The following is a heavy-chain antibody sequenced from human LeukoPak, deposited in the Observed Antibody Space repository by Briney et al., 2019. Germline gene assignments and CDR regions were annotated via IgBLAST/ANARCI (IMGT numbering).Heavy chain of an antibody. Sequence: KPSETLSLTCSVSGGSLTNYYWGWIRQPPGKGLEFIGYIHSDGTTNYDSSLQSRVAISLDTSKIQFSLRLYSVTAADTALYFCARLNFRGGEAFHFDSWGQGTLVTVSS. CDR3: ARLNFRGGEAFHFDS. J-gene: IGHJ4*02. D-gene: IGHD3-16*01. V-gene: IGHV4-4*09. CDR1: GGSLTNYY. CDR2: IHSDGTT.